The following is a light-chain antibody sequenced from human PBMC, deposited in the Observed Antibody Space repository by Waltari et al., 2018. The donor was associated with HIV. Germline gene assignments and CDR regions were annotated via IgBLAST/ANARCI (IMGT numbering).Light chain of an antibody. Sequence: QSALTQPASVSGSPGQSITISCTGTRSDVESYNLVPWYQQHPGKAPKLIIYEVTKRPSGVPNRFAGSKSGNTASLTISGLQTEDEADYYCCSYAGSRSVVFGGGTMLTVL. CDR1: RSDVESYNL. V-gene: IGLV2-23*02. CDR2: EVT. J-gene: IGLJ2*01. CDR3: CSYAGSRSVV.